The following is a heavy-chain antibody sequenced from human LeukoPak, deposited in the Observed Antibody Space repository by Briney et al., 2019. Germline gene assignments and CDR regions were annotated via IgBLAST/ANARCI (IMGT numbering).Heavy chain of an antibody. CDR1: GFTFSSYA. Sequence: GGSLRLSCAASGFTFSSYAMHWVRQAPGKGLEWVAVISYEGSNQYYADSVRGRFTISRDNSKNTMNLQMNSLRDEDTALYYCARDYRVGGTAGPCYPIHYWGQGTLVTVSS. CDR2: ISYEGSNQ. J-gene: IGHJ4*02. CDR3: ARDYRVGGTAGPCYPIHY. V-gene: IGHV3-30*01. D-gene: IGHD6-19*01.